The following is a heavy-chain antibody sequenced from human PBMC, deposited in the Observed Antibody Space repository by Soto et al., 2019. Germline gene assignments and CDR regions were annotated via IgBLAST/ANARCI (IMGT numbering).Heavy chain of an antibody. Sequence: QVQLQESGSGLVKPSQTLSLTCDVSGGSISSADYSWSWIRQPPGKGLEWIGNIYHSGSTYYNPSLKSRGTISIDRSKHQFSLKLSSVTAADTAVYYCAVRLPWSDYKGVYDGMDVWGQGTTVTVSS. CDR3: AVRLPWSDYKGVYDGMDV. CDR1: GGSISSADYS. V-gene: IGHV4-30-2*01. D-gene: IGHD1-26*01. CDR2: IYHSGST. J-gene: IGHJ6*02.